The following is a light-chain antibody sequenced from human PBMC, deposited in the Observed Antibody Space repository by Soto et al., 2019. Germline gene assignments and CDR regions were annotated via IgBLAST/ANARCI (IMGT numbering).Light chain of an antibody. Sequence: QSALTQPASVSGSPGQSITISCTGTSSDVGGYNYVSWYQQHPGKAPKLMIYDVSNRPSGVSSRFSGSKSGNTASLTISGLQAEDEADYYCSSYTSSSPLYVFGNGTKLTVL. J-gene: IGLJ1*01. CDR2: DVS. CDR3: SSYTSSSPLYV. V-gene: IGLV2-14*01. CDR1: SSDVGGYNY.